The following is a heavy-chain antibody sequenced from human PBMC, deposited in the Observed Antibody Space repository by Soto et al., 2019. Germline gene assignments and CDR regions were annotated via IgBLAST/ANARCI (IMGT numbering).Heavy chain of an antibody. V-gene: IGHV1-69*13. CDR2: IIPIFGTA. J-gene: IGHJ5*02. CDR3: ARDRYSSGWPLDP. Sequence: SVKVSCKASGGTFSSYAISWVRQAPGQGLEWMGGIIPIFGTANYAQKFQGRVTITADESTSTAYMELSSLRSEDTAVYYCARDRYSSGWPLDPSGQGPLVTVSS. D-gene: IGHD6-19*01. CDR1: GGTFSSYA.